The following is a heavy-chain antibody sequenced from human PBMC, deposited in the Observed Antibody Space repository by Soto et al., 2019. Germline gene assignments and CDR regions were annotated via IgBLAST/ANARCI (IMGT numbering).Heavy chain of an antibody. Sequence: QVQLQESGPGLVKPSEPLSLTCIVSGGSINNYFWSWIRQPAGKGLEWIGRIFASGSTNYNPSLESRVTMSVDTTENQFSLTLRSVTAADTAVYYCARYRHYGDYVGACDYWGQGTLVTVSS. CDR1: GGSINNYF. CDR3: ARYRHYGDYVGACDY. J-gene: IGHJ4*02. CDR2: IFASGST. V-gene: IGHV4-4*07. D-gene: IGHD4-17*01.